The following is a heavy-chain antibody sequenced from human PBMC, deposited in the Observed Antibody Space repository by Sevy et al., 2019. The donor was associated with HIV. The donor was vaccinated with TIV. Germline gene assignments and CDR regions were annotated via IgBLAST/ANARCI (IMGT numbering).Heavy chain of an antibody. CDR2: INVYNGNA. CDR1: GYTFTSYG. V-gene: IGHV1-18*01. J-gene: IGHJ4*02. D-gene: IGHD2-15*01. Sequence: ASVKVSCKASGYTFTSYGINWVRQAPGQGLEWMEWINVYNGNANYAQKLQGRGTMTTDTSTSTAYMELRSLRSDDTALYYCASGEKYCSGGSCYFHLDYWGQGTLVTVSS. CDR3: ASGEKYCSGGSCYFHLDY.